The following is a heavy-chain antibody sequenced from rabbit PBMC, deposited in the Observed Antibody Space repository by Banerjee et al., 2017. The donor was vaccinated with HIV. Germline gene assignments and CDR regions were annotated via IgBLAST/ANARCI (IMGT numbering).Heavy chain of an antibody. CDR1: GFSFSSSDY. J-gene: IGHJ4*01. CDR2: ICTVTSAST. D-gene: IGHD4-2*01. CDR3: ARERSIAAGFDL. Sequence: QSLEESGGGLVQPEGSLALTCKASGFSFSSSDYICWVRQAPGKGLEWISCICTVTSASTWYASWAKGRFAISKTSSTTVTLQMTSLTAADTATYFCARERSIAAGFDLWGPGTLVTVS. V-gene: IGHV1S40*01.